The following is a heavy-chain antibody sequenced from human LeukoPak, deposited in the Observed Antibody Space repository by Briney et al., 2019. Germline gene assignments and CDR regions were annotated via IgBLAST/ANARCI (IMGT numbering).Heavy chain of an antibody. J-gene: IGHJ4*02. CDR2: INPNSGGT. D-gene: IGHD6-13*01. CDR3: ARGTDSSSWYGPFDY. Sequence: GASVKVSCKASGYTFTGYYMHWVRQAPGQGLEWMGWINPNSGGTNYAQKFQGRVTMTRDTSISTAYMELSRLRSDDTAVYYCARGTDSSSWYGPFDYWGQGTLVTVSS. V-gene: IGHV1-2*02. CDR1: GYTFTGYY.